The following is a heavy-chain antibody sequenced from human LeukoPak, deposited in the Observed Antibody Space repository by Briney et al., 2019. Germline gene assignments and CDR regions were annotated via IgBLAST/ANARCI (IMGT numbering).Heavy chain of an antibody. CDR1: GGSFSGYY. CDR3: ARGRHSSSFIGFDY. Sequence: SETLSLTCAVYGGSFSGYYWSWIRQPPGKGLGWIGEINHSGSTNYNPSLKSRVTISVDTSKNQFSLKLSSVTAADTAVYYCARGRHSSSFIGFDYWGQGTLVTVSS. V-gene: IGHV4-34*01. J-gene: IGHJ4*02. CDR2: INHSGST. D-gene: IGHD6-6*01.